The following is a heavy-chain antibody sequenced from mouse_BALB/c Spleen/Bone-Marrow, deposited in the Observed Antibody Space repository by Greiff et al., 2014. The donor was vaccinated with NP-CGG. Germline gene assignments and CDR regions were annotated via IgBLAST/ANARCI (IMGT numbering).Heavy chain of an antibody. CDR2: INPYNDGT. CDR1: GYTFTSYV. V-gene: IGHV1-14*01. CDR3: ARGNYYDYDYFDY. D-gene: IGHD2-4*01. Sequence: VQLQQPGPELVKPGASVKMSCKASGYTFTSYVMHWVKQKPGQGLEWIGYINPYNDGTTYNEKFKSKATLTSDKSSSTAYMELSSLTSEDSAVYYCARGNYYDYDYFDYWGQGTTLTVPS. J-gene: IGHJ2*01.